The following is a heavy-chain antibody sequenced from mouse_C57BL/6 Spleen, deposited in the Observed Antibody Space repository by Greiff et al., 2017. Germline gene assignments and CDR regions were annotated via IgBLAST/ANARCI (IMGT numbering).Heavy chain of an antibody. CDR2: IWSGGST. D-gene: IGHD2-4*01. CDR3: ARKDDFEGAMDY. J-gene: IGHJ4*01. Sequence: VKVVESGPGLVQPSQSLSITCTVSGFSLTSYGVHWVRQSPGKGLEWLGVIWSGGSTDYNAAFISRLSISKDNSKSQVFFKMNSLQADDTAIYYCARKDDFEGAMDYWGQGTSVTVSS. CDR1: GFSLTSYG. V-gene: IGHV2-2*01.